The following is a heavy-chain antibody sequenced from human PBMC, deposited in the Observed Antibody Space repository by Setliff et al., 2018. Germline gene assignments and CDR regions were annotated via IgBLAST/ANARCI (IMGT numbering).Heavy chain of an antibody. CDR2: IKQDGSEK. CDR3: ARVAFANWYFDL. CDR1: GYSISSGYY. Sequence: ETLSLTCAVSGYSISSGYYWGWIRQPPGKGLEWVANIKQDGSEKYYVDSVKGRFSISRDNAKNSLYLQMNSLRAEDTAVYYCARVAFANWYFDLWGRGTPVTVSS. V-gene: IGHV3-7*01. J-gene: IGHJ2*01.